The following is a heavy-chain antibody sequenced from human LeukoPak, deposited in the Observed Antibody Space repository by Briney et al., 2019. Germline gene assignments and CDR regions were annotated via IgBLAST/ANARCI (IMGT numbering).Heavy chain of an antibody. V-gene: IGHV1-69*13. J-gene: IGHJ5*02. D-gene: IGHD3-9*01. CDR2: IIPSFGTA. CDR3: AREPASHDVLTGYGGWFDP. CDR1: GGTFSSYA. Sequence: GASVKVSCKASGGTFSSYAISWVRQAPGQGLEWMGGIIPSFGTANYAQKFQGRVTITADESTSTAYMELRSLRSEDTAVYYCAREPASHDVLTGYGGWFDPWGQGTLVTVSS.